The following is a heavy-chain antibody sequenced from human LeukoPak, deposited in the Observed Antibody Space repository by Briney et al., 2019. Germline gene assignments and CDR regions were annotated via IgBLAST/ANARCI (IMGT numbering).Heavy chain of an antibody. D-gene: IGHD6-6*01. CDR3: AKDGLGYSSSSSWFDP. CDR1: GFIFSSYG. V-gene: IGHV3-30*18. J-gene: IGHJ5*02. CDR2: ISYDGSNK. Sequence: PGGSLRLSCAASGFIFSSYGMHWVRQAPGKGLEWVAVISYDGSNKYYADSVKGRFTISRDNSKNTLYLQMNSLRAEDTAVYYCAKDGLGYSSSSSWFDPWGQGTLATVSS.